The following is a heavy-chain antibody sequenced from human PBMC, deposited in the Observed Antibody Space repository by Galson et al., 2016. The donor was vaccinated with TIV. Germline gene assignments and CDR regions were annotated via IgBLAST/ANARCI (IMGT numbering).Heavy chain of an antibody. CDR1: RFTFSSYA. CDR3: ARGGGYGDVYFDF. CDR2: ISVSGGRT. Sequence: LRLSCAASRFTFSSYAMSWVRQAPGKGLEWVSAISVSGGRTYYVDSVKGRFTISRDNSKNTLYLQMDRLRAEDTAVYYCARGGGYGDVYFDFWGQGSLVTVSS. D-gene: IGHD4-17*01. J-gene: IGHJ4*02. V-gene: IGHV3-23*01.